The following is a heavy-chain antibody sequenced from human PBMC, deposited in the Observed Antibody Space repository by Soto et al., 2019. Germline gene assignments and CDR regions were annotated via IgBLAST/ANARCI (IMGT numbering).Heavy chain of an antibody. D-gene: IGHD2-21*01. CDR3: AGEVAPGY. CDR1: GFTVSPYG. Sequence: QVQLVESGGGVVQPGRSLRLSCAVSGFTVSPYGMHWVRQAPGKGLEWGAVISRDGGTKDYADSVKGRFTISRDNSRNTLFLEMNSLSGDDMAVYYCAGEVAPGYWGQGTLVTVSS. V-gene: IGHV3-30*03. J-gene: IGHJ4*02. CDR2: ISRDGGTK.